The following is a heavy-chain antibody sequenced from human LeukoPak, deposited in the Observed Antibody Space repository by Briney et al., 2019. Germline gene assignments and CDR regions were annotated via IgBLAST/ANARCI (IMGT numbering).Heavy chain of an antibody. Sequence: ASVKVSCKVSGYTLTELSMHWVRQAPGEGLEWMGGFDPEDGETIYAQKFQGRVTMTEDTSTDTAYMELSSLRSEDTAVYYCATVPGYCSSTGSIFSCYMDVWGKGTTVTVSS. CDR3: ATVPGYCSSTGSIFSCYMDV. V-gene: IGHV1-24*01. J-gene: IGHJ6*03. CDR1: GYTLTELS. CDR2: FDPEDGET. D-gene: IGHD2-2*01.